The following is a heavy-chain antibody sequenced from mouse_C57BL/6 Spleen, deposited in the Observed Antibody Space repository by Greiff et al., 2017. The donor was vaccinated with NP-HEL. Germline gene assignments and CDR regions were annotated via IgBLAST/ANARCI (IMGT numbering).Heavy chain of an antibody. CDR2: IYPGSGNT. V-gene: IGHV1-76*01. CDR3: ARDYGYDGPWFAY. Sequence: VQLQESGAELVRPGASVKLSCKASGYTFTDYYINWVKQRPGQGLEWIARIYPGSGNTYYNEKFKGKATLTAEKSSSTAYMQLSSLTSEDSAVYFCARDYGYDGPWFAYWGQGTLVTVSA. CDR1: GYTFTDYY. J-gene: IGHJ3*01. D-gene: IGHD2-2*01.